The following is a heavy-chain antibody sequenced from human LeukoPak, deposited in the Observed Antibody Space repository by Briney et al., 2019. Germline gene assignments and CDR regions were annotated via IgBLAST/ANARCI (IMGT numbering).Heavy chain of an antibody. CDR3: ARDPTWGGYDPYDAFDI. D-gene: IGHD5-12*01. J-gene: IGHJ3*02. CDR1: GGSISSGSYY. Sequence: PSETLSLTCTVSGGSISSGSYYWSWIRQPAGKGLEWIGRIYTSGSTNYNPSLKSRVTISVDTSKNQFSLKLSSVTAADTAVYYCARDPTWGGYDPYDAFDIWGQGTMVTVSS. CDR2: IYTSGST. V-gene: IGHV4-61*02.